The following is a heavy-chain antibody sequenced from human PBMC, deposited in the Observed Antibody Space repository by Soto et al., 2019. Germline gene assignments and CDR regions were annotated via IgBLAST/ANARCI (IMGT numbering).Heavy chain of an antibody. V-gene: IGHV3-48*01. CDR3: ASAEVPAASHHDY. D-gene: IGHD2-2*01. CDR1: GCTCSSYS. J-gene: IGHJ4*02. Sequence: VGSLRLSCASSGCTCSSYSMSWVRQAPGKGLEWVSYISSSSSTIYYADSVKGRFTISRDNAKNSLYLQMNSLRAEDTAVYYCASAEVPAASHHDYWGQGTLVTVSS. CDR2: ISSSSSTI.